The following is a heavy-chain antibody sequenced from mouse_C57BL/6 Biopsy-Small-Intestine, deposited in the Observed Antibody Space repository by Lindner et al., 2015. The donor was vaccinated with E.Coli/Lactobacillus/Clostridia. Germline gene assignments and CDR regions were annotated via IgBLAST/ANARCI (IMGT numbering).Heavy chain of an antibody. CDR3: ARGNDYDEGFDY. Sequence: VQLQESGPELVKPGASVRMSCKASGYTFTSYWMHWVKQRPGQGLEWTSQIEPSDSETHYNQKFKDKATLTVDKSSSTAYMQLNSLTSEDSAVYYCARGNDYDEGFDYWGQGTLVTVSA. D-gene: IGHD2-4*01. CDR2: IEPSDSET. J-gene: IGHJ3*01. V-gene: IGHV1-52*01. CDR1: GYTFTSYW.